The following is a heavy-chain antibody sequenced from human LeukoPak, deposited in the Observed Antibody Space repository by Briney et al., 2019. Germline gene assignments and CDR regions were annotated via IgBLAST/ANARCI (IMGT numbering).Heavy chain of an antibody. CDR3: ARVAAAGTATDY. CDR1: GGTFGSYA. D-gene: IGHD6-13*01. Sequence: SVKVSCKASGGTFGSYAISWVRQAPGQGLEWMGGIIPIFGTANYAQKFQGRVTITADESTSTAYMELSSLRSEDTAVYYCARVAAAGTATDYWGQGTLVTVSS. J-gene: IGHJ4*02. V-gene: IGHV1-69*13. CDR2: IIPIFGTA.